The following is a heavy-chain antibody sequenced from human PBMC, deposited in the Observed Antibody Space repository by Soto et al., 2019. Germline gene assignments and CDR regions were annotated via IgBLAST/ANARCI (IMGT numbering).Heavy chain of an antibody. CDR2: ITYDGSFQ. CDR3: AKDRVGGTFYTPLAF. J-gene: IGHJ4*02. V-gene: IGHV3-30*18. CDR1: RFNFDNYG. Sequence: GRSLRLSCHASRFNFDNYGMHWVRQAPGKGLEWVAVITYDGSFQYYADPVKGRFTISRVNSKSTLSLHLNTLKPEDTAVYHCAKDRVGGTFYTPLAFWGQGTLVTVSS. D-gene: IGHD1-7*01.